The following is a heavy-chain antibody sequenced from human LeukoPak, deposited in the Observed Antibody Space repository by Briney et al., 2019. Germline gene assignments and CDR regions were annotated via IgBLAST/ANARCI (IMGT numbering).Heavy chain of an antibody. D-gene: IGHD2-2*01. CDR3: ARHQPDY. CDR2: ISYDGSNK. Sequence: GGSLRLSCAASGFTFSSYGMHWVRQAPGKGLEWVAIISYDGSNKYYADSVKGRFTISRDNSKNTLYLQMHSLRAEDTAAYYCARHQPDYWGQGTLVTVSS. V-gene: IGHV3-30*03. J-gene: IGHJ4*02. CDR1: GFTFSSYG.